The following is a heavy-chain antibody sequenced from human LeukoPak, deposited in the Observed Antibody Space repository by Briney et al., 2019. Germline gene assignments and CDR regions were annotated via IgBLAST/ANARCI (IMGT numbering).Heavy chain of an antibody. D-gene: IGHD2-2*01. V-gene: IGHV3-11*06. Sequence: TGGSLRLSCAASGFTFSDYSMSWIRQAPGKGLECISYTRSSNGYTKYADSVKGRFTISRDNAENSLYLQMNGLRVEDTAVYYCARSSNYAGDYWGQGTLVTVSS. CDR3: ARSSNYAGDY. CDR1: GFTFSDYS. J-gene: IGHJ4*02. CDR2: TRSSNGYT.